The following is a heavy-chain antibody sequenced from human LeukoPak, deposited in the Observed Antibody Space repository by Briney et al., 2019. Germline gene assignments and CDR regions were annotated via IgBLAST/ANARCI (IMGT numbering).Heavy chain of an antibody. J-gene: IGHJ4*02. CDR3: GDGRPLDY. V-gene: IGHV4-34*01. CDR2: INHSGST. Sequence: SGTLSLTCAVYGGSFSGYYWSWIRQPPGKGLEWIGEINHSGSTNYNPSLKSRVTISVDTSKNQFSLKLSSVTAADTAVYYCGDGRPLDYWGQGTLVTVSS. CDR1: GGSFSGYY.